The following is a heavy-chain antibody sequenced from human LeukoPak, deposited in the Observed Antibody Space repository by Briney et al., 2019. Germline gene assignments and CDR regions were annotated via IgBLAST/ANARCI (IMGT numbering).Heavy chain of an antibody. V-gene: IGHV3-48*03. D-gene: IGHD4-23*01. CDR2: ISSSGSTI. Sequence: PGGSLRLSCAASGFTFSSYEMNWVRQAPGKGLEWVSYISSSGSTIYYADSVKGRFTISRDNAKNSLYLQMNSLRAEDTAVYYCARNRYGGNSGFDYWGQGTLVTVSS. CDR3: ARNRYGGNSGFDY. J-gene: IGHJ4*02. CDR1: GFTFSSYE.